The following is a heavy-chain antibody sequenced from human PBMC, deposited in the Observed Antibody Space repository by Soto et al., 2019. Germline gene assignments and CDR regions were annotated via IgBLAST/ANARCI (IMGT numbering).Heavy chain of an antibody. V-gene: IGHV4-59*01. CDR3: ARDLYCTNGVCYPDAFDI. D-gene: IGHD2-8*01. CDR2: IYYSGST. Sequence: PSETLSLTCTFSGCSISSYYWSWIRQPPGKGLEWIGYIYYSGSTNYNPSLKSRVTISVDTSKNQFSLKLGSVTAADTAVYYCARDLYCTNGVCYPDAFDIWGQGTMVTVSS. CDR1: GCSISSYY. J-gene: IGHJ3*02.